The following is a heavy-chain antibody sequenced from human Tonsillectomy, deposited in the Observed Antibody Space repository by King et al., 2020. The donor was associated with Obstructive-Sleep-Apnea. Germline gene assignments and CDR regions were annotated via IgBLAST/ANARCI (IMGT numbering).Heavy chain of an antibody. CDR2: IQSKTDGGTT. Sequence: VQLVESGGGLVKPGGSLRLSCAASGLTFSDTWMSWVRQAPGKGLEWVGRIQSKTDGGTTDYAAPVKGRFTISRDDSENTLYLQMNSLKTEDTAVYYGTTTWATRKNFDYWGQGTLVTVSS. V-gene: IGHV3-15*01. CDR3: TTTWATRKNFDY. CDR1: GLTFSDTW. D-gene: IGHD5-12*01. J-gene: IGHJ4*02.